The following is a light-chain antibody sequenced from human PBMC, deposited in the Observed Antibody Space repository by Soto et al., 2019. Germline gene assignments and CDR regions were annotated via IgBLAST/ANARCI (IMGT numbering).Light chain of an antibody. V-gene: IGLV4-69*01. CDR3: QTWVGTANEV. J-gene: IGLJ2*01. CDR1: SGHSSYA. Sequence: QPVLTQSPSASASLGASVKVTCTLSSGHSSYAIAWHQQQPEKGPRYLMKLNSDGSHSKGDGIPDRFSGSSSGAERYLTISSLQSEDEADYYCQTWVGTANEVFGGGTKVTVL. CDR2: LNSDGSH.